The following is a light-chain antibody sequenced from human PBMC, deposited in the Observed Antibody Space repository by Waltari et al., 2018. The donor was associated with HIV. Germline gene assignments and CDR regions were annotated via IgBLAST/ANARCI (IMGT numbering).Light chain of an antibody. J-gene: IGKJ1*01. CDR3: QQCGTSPRT. CDR1: QSVSSTY. V-gene: IGKV3-20*01. Sequence: EVVLTQSPGTLSLSPGDTATLSCRASQSVSSTYLAWYQHKVGQAPRLLYATSSRATGIPDRFSGSGSGTDFTLTISRLEPEDFAVYYCQQCGTSPRTFGQGTKVEIK. CDR2: ATS.